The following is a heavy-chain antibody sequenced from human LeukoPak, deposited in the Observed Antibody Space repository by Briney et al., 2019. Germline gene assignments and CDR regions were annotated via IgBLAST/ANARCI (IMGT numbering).Heavy chain of an antibody. CDR2: INQSGST. V-gene: IGHV4-34*01. CDR1: GGSFSGYY. Sequence: SETLSLTCAVYGGSFSGYYWSWIRQPPGKGLERIGEINQSGSTNYNPSLKSRVTISVDTSKNQFSLKLSSVTAADTAVYYCARGRRGYSGYDSRYYYYMDVWGKGTTVTVSS. D-gene: IGHD5-12*01. J-gene: IGHJ6*03. CDR3: ARGRRGYSGYDSRYYYYMDV.